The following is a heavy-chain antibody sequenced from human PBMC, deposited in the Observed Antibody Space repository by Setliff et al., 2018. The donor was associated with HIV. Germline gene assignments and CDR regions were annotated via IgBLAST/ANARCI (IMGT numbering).Heavy chain of an antibody. V-gene: IGHV3-48*04. CDR1: GFTFTGLTFTDYN. J-gene: IGHJ6*02. CDR2: ISSSNSI. Sequence: GGSLRLSCLASGFTFTGLTFTDYNMNWVRQAPGKGLEWVSYISSSNSIYYADSVKGRFIISRDNAKNSLNLQMNSLRAEDTAVYYCARWGYSRDGMDVWGQGTTVTSP. CDR3: ARWGYSRDGMDV. D-gene: IGHD4-4*01.